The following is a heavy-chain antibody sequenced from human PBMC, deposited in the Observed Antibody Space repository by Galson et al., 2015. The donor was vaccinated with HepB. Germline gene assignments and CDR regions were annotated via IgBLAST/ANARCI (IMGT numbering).Heavy chain of an antibody. D-gene: IGHD6-13*01. CDR2: ISSSSSYT. CDR3: ARVRNPRQQLARYYFDY. V-gene: IGHV3-11*05. CDR1: GFTFSDYY. J-gene: IGHJ4*02. Sequence: SLRLSCAASGFTFSDYYMSWIRQAPGKGLEWVSYISSSSSYTNYADSVKGRFTISRDNAKNSLYLQMNSLRAEDTAVYYCARVRNPRQQLARYYFDYWGQGTLVTVSS.